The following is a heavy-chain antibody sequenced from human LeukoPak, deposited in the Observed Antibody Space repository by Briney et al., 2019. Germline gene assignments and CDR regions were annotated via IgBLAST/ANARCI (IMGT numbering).Heavy chain of an antibody. CDR1: DDSFSSHY. V-gene: IGHV4-59*08. CDR3: ARQYSSSASFDY. J-gene: IGHJ4*02. CDR2: ISYIGST. D-gene: IGHD6-6*01. Sequence: SSETLSLTCAVSDDSFSSHYWTWIRQPPGKGLEWIGYISYIGSTNYNPSLKSRVTISIDTSKNQFSLKLSSVTAADTAVYYCARQYSSSASFDYWGQGTLVTVSS.